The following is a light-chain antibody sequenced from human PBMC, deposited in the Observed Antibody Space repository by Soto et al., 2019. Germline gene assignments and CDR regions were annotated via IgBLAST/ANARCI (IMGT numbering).Light chain of an antibody. Sequence: QSVLTHPASVSGSPGQSITISCSETSSDIGAYDYVSCYHQHPGRTPKLIIYEVSHRFSCLSYRFSVSKSGNTASLHIFGLQAEDEADYYCTSFAPARGSVFGSGTTVPLL. CDR1: SSDIGAYDY. CDR3: TSFAPARGSV. J-gene: IGLJ1*01. V-gene: IGLV2-14*03. CDR2: EVS.